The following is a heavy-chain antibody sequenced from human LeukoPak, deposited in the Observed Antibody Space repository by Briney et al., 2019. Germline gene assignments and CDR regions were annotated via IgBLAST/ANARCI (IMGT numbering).Heavy chain of an antibody. CDR2: IYWNEHK. CDR1: GFSLSISGVG. CDR3: AHTYYYDSSGPLDY. J-gene: IGHJ4*02. Sequence: KVSGPTLVKPTQTLTLTCTCSGFSLSISGVGVGWIRQPPGKALEWLAVIYWNEHKYYSSSLKSRLTITKDTSKNQVVLTVTNMDPVDTGTYYCAHTYYYDSSGPLDYWGQGTLVTVSS. D-gene: IGHD3-22*01. V-gene: IGHV2-5*01.